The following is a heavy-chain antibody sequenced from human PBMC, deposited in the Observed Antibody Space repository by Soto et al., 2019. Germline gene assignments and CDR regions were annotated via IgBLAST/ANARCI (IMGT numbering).Heavy chain of an antibody. CDR2: IYYTGSA. J-gene: IGHJ6*02. CDR3: ARGKGCYDFWSGYYPWYYGMDV. V-gene: IGHV4-59*11. CDR1: GDSISTHY. D-gene: IGHD3-3*01. Sequence: SETLSLTCSISGDSISTHYWTWMRQPPGKGLEWIAYIYYTGSATYNPSLKSRVTISVDTSKNQFSLKLSSVTAADTAVYYCARGKGCYDFWSGYYPWYYGMDVWGQGTTVTVSS.